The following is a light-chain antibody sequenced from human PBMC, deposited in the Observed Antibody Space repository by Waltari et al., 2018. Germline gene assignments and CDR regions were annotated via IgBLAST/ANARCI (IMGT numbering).Light chain of an antibody. CDR2: DVN. CDR3: SSYTSSSTWV. CDR1: SSDVGGYNY. Sequence: QSALTQPASVSGSPGQSITISCTGTSSDVGGYNYVPWYQQHPGKAPNLMIYDVNRRPSGISKLFSGSKSGNTAYRTSSGLHAEDEAYYYCSSYTSSSTWVFGGGTKLTVL. J-gene: IGLJ3*02. V-gene: IGLV2-14*01.